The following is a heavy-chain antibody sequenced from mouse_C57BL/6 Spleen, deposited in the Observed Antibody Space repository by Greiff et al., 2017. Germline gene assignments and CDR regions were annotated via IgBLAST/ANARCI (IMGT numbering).Heavy chain of an antibody. J-gene: IGHJ4*01. CDR3: ATYYSGYYAMDY. CDR1: GFTFSDYG. Sequence: DVMLVESGGGLVKPGGSLKLSCAASGFTFSDYGMHWVRQAPEKGLEWVAYISSGSSTIYYADTVKGRFTISRDNAKNTLFLQMTSLRSEDTAMYYCATYYSGYYAMDYWGQGTSVTVSS. D-gene: IGHD2-12*01. V-gene: IGHV5-17*01. CDR2: ISSGSSTI.